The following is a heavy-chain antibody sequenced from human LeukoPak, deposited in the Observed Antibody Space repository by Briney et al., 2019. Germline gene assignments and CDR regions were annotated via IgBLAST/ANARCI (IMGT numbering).Heavy chain of an antibody. J-gene: IGHJ4*02. V-gene: IGHV3-23*01. Sequence: GGXXRLXCAASXLAFSSYAMSWVRXAPGKXXXWISAISGNGDSTYYADSVNGRFTISRDNSKDTLYLQMNSLRAEDTAVYYCAKGEYNSSPWDYWGQGTLVTVSS. D-gene: IGHD6-6*01. CDR3: AKGEYNSSPWDY. CDR1: XLAFSSYA. CDR2: ISGNGDST.